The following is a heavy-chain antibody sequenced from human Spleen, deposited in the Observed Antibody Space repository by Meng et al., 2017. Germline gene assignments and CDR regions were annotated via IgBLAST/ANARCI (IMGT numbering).Heavy chain of an antibody. D-gene: IGHD1-26*01. Sequence: GESLKISCTASGFTFNSFAMTWVRQAPGKGLEWVSFISGSGGTIYYADSVKGRFTISRDTSRNTLYLQMNSLRAEDTALYYCAKDRWSTEPGPLDYWGQGTLVTVSS. J-gene: IGHJ4*02. CDR3: AKDRWSTEPGPLDY. CDR2: ISGSGGTI. CDR1: GFTFNSFA. V-gene: IGHV3-23*01.